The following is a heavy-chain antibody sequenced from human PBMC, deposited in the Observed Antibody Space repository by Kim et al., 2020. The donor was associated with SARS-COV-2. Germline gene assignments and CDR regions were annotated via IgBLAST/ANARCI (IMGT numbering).Heavy chain of an antibody. V-gene: IGHV1-46*01. CDR3: ARDLGSSWPGGWFDP. D-gene: IGHD6-13*01. Sequence: ASVKVSCKASGYTFTSYYMHWVRQAPGQGLEWMGIINPSGGSTSYAQKFQGRVTMTRDTSTSTVYMELSSLRSEDTAVYYCARDLGSSWPGGWFDPWGQGTLVTVSS. CDR2: INPSGGST. J-gene: IGHJ5*02. CDR1: GYTFTSYY.